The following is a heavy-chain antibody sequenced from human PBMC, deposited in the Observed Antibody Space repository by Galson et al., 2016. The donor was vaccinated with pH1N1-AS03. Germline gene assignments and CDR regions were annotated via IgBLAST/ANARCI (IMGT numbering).Heavy chain of an antibody. CDR3: ARPLAVTDAFDI. V-gene: IGHV4-39*01. Sequence: SETLSLTCKVSGDSISSSRFYWGWIRQPPGKGLEWIGSNYYSGTTYYTSSLKSRVTISVDTSKNEFSLRLTSVTAADTAVYYCARPLAVTDAFDIWGQGTMVTIS. CDR1: GDSISSSRFY. CDR2: NYYSGTT. D-gene: IGHD2-21*02. J-gene: IGHJ3*02.